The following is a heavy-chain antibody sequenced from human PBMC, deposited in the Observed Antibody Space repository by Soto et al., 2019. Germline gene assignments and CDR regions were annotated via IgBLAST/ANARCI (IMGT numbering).Heavy chain of an antibody. Sequence: GGSLRLSCVASGVTFSAYSMNWVRQAPGKGPEWLSYISGNNAKIYYADSVRGRFTISRDNAKSALCLQRDRQRDEDTAVDDCARQVYTVLTPIDLWGQGTLVT. CDR1: GVTFSAYS. CDR3: ARQVYTVLTPIDL. CDR2: ISGNNAKI. J-gene: IGHJ5*02. V-gene: IGHV3-48*02. D-gene: IGHD4-17*01.